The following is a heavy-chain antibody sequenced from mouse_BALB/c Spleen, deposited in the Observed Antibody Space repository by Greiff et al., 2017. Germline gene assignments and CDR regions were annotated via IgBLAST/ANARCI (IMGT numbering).Heavy chain of an antibody. D-gene: IGHD1-1*01. CDR1: GYSITSDYA. J-gene: IGHJ1*01. Sequence: DVKLQESGPGLVKPSQSLSLTCTVTGYSITSDYAWNWIRQFPGNKLEWMGYISYSGSTSYNPSLKSRISITRDTSKNQFFLQLNSVTTEDTATYYCATRDYGSSYGWYFDVWGAGTTVTVSS. CDR3: ATRDYGSSYGWYFDV. V-gene: IGHV3-2*02. CDR2: ISYSGST.